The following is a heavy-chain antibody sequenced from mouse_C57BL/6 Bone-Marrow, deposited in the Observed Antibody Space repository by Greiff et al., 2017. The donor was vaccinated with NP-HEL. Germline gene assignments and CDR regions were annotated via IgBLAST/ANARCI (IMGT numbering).Heavy chain of an antibody. CDR1: GYTFTSYW. CDR2: IHPNSGST. CDR3: ARCGYDLHWCCDV. V-gene: IGHV1-64*01. Sequence: VQLQQPGAELVKPGASVKLSCKASGYTFTSYWMPWVKQRPGQGLEWIGMIHPNSGSTNYPAKFKSQATLTVDKSSSTAYMQLSSLTSEDSAVYDCARCGYDLHWCCDVWGTGTTVTVSS. D-gene: IGHD2-2*01. J-gene: IGHJ1*03.